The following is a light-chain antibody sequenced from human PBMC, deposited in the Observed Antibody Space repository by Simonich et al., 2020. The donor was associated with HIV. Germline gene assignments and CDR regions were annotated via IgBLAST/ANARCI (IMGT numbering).Light chain of an antibody. V-gene: IGLV2-14*03. CDR2: DVS. CDR3: SSYTSSITVL. Sequence: QSALTQPASVSGSPGQSITISCTGTSSDVGGYKYVSWYQQHPGKAPKLMIYDVSKRPSGVSNRFSGSKSGNTASLTISGLQAEDEADYYCSSYTSSITVLFGGGTKLTVL. CDR1: SSDVGGYKY. J-gene: IGLJ2*01.